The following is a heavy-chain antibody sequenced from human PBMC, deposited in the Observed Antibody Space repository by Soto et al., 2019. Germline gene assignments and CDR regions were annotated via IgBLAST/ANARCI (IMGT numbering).Heavy chain of an antibody. CDR2: ISAYNGNT. V-gene: IGHV1-18*01. J-gene: IGHJ6*02. Sequence: ASVKVSCKASGYTFTSYGIGWVRQAPGQGLEWMGWISAYNGNTNYAQKLQGRVTMTTDTSTSTAYMELRSLRSDDTAVYYCARVSLITMVRGVIKANYYYYYGMDVWGQGTTVTVSS. CDR1: GYTFTSYG. D-gene: IGHD3-10*01. CDR3: ARVSLITMVRGVIKANYYYYYGMDV.